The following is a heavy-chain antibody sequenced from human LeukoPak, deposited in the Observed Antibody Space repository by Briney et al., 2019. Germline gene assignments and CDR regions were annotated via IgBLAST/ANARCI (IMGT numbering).Heavy chain of an antibody. CDR1: GFTFSSYA. CDR3: AKTSSSGYYFDQ. V-gene: IGHV3-23*01. D-gene: IGHD5-12*01. CDR2: ISGSGGST. Sequence: GGSLRLSCAASGFTFSSYAMRWVRQAPGKGLEWVSAISGSGGSTYYADSVKGRFTISRDNSKNTLYLQMNSLRAEDTAVYYCAKTSSSGYYFDQWGQGTLVTVSS. J-gene: IGHJ4*02.